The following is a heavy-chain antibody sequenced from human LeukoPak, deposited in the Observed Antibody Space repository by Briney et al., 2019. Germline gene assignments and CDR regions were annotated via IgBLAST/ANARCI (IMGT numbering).Heavy chain of an antibody. CDR3: ARQDSKLMVYAISWFDP. V-gene: IGHV4-39*01. CDR1: GGSISSSTYY. CDR2: LYYSGST. D-gene: IGHD2-8*01. J-gene: IGHJ5*02. Sequence: SETLSLTCTVSGGSISSSTYYWGWIRQPPGKGLEWIGNLYYSGSTYYNPSLKSRVTISVDTSKNQFSLKLSSVTAADTAVYYCARQDSKLMVYAISWFDPWGQGTLVTVSS.